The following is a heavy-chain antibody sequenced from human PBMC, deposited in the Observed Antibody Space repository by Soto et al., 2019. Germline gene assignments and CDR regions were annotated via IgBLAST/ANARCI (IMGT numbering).Heavy chain of an antibody. Sequence: QVQLQESGPGLVKPSQTLSLTCTVSGGSISSGDYYWSWIRQPPGKGLEWIGYLYYSRSTYYNPSLKSRVTISADASKNQFSLKLSSVTAADTAVYYCASSIRVLEWLIYGMDVWCQGTTVTVSS. CDR1: GGSISSGDYY. V-gene: IGHV4-30-4*01. CDR2: LYYSRST. J-gene: IGHJ6*02. D-gene: IGHD3-3*01. CDR3: ASSIRVLEWLIYGMDV.